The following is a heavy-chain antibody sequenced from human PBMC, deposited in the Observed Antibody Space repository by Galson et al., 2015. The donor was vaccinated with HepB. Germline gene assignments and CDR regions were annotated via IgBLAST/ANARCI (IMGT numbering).Heavy chain of an antibody. CDR2: ISGSGGST. V-gene: IGHV3-23*01. J-gene: IGHJ3*02. CDR1: GFTFSSYA. CDR3: AKVNGFVVVVPAALVDAFDI. Sequence: SLRLSCAASGFTFSSYAMSWVRQAPGKGLEWVSAISGSGGSTYYADSVKGRFTISRDNSKNTLYLQMNSLRAEDTAVYYCAKVNGFVVVVPAALVDAFDIWGQGTMVTVSS. D-gene: IGHD2-2*01.